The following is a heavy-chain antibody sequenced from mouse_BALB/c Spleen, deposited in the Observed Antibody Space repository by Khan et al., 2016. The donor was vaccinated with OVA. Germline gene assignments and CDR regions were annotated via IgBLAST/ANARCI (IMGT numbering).Heavy chain of an antibody. V-gene: IGHV1S136*01. CDR3: ARKASSWDFSFAY. CDR2: INPHNDGT. Sequence: VQLKQSGPELVKPGASVKMSCKASGYTFTNYVTHWVKQKPGQGLEWIGYINPHNDGTRFHEKFKGKATLTSDKSSSTAYMELSSLNSEDSAVSYCARKASSWDFSFAYWGQGTLVTVSA. J-gene: IGHJ3*01. D-gene: IGHD4-1*01. CDR1: GYTFTNYV.